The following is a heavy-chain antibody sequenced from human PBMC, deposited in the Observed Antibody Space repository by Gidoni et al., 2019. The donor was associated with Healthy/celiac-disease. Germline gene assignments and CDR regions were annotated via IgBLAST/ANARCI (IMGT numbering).Heavy chain of an antibody. CDR1: GFPFSSYS. J-gene: IGHJ6*02. V-gene: IGHV3-48*02. Sequence: EVQLVESGGGLVQPGGSLRLSCAASGFPFSSYSMNWVRQAPGKGLEWVSYISSSSSTIYYADSVKGRFTISRDNAKNSLYLQMNSLRDEDTAVYYCARDSTSGSYSIEIYYYGMDVWGQGTTVTVSS. D-gene: IGHD1-26*01. CDR2: ISSSSSTI. CDR3: ARDSTSGSYSIEIYYYGMDV.